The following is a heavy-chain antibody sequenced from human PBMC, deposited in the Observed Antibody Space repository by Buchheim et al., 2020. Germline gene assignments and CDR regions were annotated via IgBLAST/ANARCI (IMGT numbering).Heavy chain of an antibody. Sequence: QVQLVESGGGVVQPGRSLRLSCAASGFTFSSYAMHWVRQAPGKGLEWVAVISYDGSNKYYADSVKGRFTISRDNSKKTLYLQMNSLRAEDTAVYYCAASIAAAGYTLDYWGQGTL. CDR1: GFTFSSYA. CDR2: ISYDGSNK. J-gene: IGHJ4*02. V-gene: IGHV3-30-3*01. D-gene: IGHD6-13*01. CDR3: AASIAAAGYTLDY.